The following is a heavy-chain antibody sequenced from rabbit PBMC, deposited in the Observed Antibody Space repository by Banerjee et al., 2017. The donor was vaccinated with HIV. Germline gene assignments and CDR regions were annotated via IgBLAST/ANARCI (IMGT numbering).Heavy chain of an antibody. Sequence: QEQLEESGGDLVKPGRSLTLTCTASGFSFNNRYVTCWVRQAPGKGLEWIACINTISGDTVYATWAKGRFTISKTSSTTVTLQMTSLTAADTATYFCARSYGDSGWNVNLWGPGTLVT. CDR1: GFSFNNRYV. CDR3: ARSYGDSGWNVNL. J-gene: IGHJ4*01. D-gene: IGHD2-1*01. CDR2: INTISGDT. V-gene: IGHV1S45*01.